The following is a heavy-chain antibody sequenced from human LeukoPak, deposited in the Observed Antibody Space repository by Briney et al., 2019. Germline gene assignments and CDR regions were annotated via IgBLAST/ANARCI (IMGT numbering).Heavy chain of an antibody. CDR2: ISALNGNT. Sequence: GASVKVSCKASGYTFISYGISRVRQAPGQGLEWMGWISALNGNTNYAQMVQGRVTMTTDTSTSTAYMELRSLRSDDTAVYYCARGYSRFGESTDAFDIWGQGTMVTVSS. D-gene: IGHD3-10*01. CDR3: ARGYSRFGESTDAFDI. V-gene: IGHV1-18*01. J-gene: IGHJ3*02. CDR1: GYTFISYG.